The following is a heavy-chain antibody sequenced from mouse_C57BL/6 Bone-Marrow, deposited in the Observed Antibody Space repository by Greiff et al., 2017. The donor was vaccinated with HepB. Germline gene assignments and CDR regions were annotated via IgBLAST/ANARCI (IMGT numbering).Heavy chain of an antibody. V-gene: IGHV5-15*04. D-gene: IGHD1-1*01. CDR2: ISNLAYSI. CDR1: GFTFSDYG. CDR3: ARRSLFITTVVATDYYAMDY. J-gene: IGHJ4*01. Sequence: DVKLVESGGGLVQPGGSLKLSCAASGFTFSDYGMAWVRQAPRKGPEWVAFISNLAYSIYYADTVTGRFTISRENAKNTLYLEMSSLRSEDTAMYYCARRSLFITTVVATDYYAMDYWGQGTSVTVSS.